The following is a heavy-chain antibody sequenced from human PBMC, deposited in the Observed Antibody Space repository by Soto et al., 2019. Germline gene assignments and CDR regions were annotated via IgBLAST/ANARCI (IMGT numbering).Heavy chain of an antibody. V-gene: IGHV4-31*03. Sequence: LSLTCTVSGGSISSGGYYWSWIRQHPGKGLEWIGYIYYSGSTYYDPSLKSRVTISVDTSKNQFSLKPSSVTAADTAVYYCARVLGLGGTVTLDYWGQGTLVTVSS. D-gene: IGHD4-17*01. CDR3: ARVLGLGGTVTLDY. CDR2: IYYSGST. J-gene: IGHJ4*02. CDR1: GGSISSGGYY.